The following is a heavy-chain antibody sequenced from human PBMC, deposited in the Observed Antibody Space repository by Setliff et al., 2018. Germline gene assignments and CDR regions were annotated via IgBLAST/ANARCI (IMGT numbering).Heavy chain of an antibody. J-gene: IGHJ4*02. CDR3: ARRVGSVGIQLPDY. CDR1: GGTFSSYD. V-gene: IGHV1-69*13. CDR2: IIPIFGTA. D-gene: IGHD5-18*01. Sequence: RASVKVSCKASGGTFSSYDISWVRQAPGQGLEWMGGIIPIFGTANYAQKFQGRVTITADESTSTAYMELSSLRSEDTAVYYCARRVGSVGIQLPDYWGQGTLVTVSS.